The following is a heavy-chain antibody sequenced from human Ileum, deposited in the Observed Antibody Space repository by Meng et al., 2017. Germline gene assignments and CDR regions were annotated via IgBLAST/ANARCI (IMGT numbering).Heavy chain of an antibody. CDR2: IYYSGST. V-gene: IGHV4-61*01. D-gene: IGHD6-6*01. CDR3: ARSSTSPASYFFDY. J-gene: IGHJ4*02. Sequence: QVQAQDAGPRPVRPSETLSLACTVSGGSVSSGSYYWSWIRQPPGKGLEWIGHIYYSGSTNYNPSLKSRVTISVDMSKNQFSLKLNSVTAADTAIYFCARSSTSPASYFFDYWGQGTLVTVSS. CDR1: GGSVSSGSYY.